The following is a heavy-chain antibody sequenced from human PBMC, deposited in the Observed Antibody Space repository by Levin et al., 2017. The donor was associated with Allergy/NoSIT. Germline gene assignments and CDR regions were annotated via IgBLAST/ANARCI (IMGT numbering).Heavy chain of an antibody. D-gene: IGHD2-2*01. V-gene: IGHV1-2*02. J-gene: IGHJ5*02. CDR2: INPNSGGT. CDR3: ARCRGRHCSSSNLGWFDP. Sequence: GESLKISCKASGYTFTGYYMHWVRQAPGQGLEWMGSINPNSGGTNYAQKFQGRVTMTRDTSFSTAYMELSRLRSDDTAMYYCARCRGRHCSSSNLGWFDPWGQGTLVTVSS. CDR1: GYTFTGYY.